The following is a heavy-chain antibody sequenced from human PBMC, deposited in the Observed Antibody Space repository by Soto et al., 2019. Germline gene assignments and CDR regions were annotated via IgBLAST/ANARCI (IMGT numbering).Heavy chain of an antibody. D-gene: IGHD1-26*01. Sequence: HPGGSLRLSCAASGFTFSSYAMSWLRQAPGKGLEWASIVDSSGRPYYSESVKGRFTVSRDNSKNTVYLQMNSLRAEDTAVYYCAKWLRSGSYYCDYWGQGTLVTVSS. J-gene: IGHJ4*02. CDR2: VDSSGRP. CDR1: GFTFSSYA. V-gene: IGHV3-23*01. CDR3: AKWLRSGSYYCDY.